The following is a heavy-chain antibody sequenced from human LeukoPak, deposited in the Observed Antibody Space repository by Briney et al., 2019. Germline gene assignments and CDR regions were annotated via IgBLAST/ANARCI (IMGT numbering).Heavy chain of an antibody. V-gene: IGHV1-18*01. CDR2: ISSYNGDT. D-gene: IGHD4-17*01. CDR1: GYTFTTYG. CDR3: AREFDYGGNFDY. J-gene: IGHJ4*02. Sequence: ASVKVSCKTSGYTFTTYGFSWVRQAPGQGLEWMGRISSYNGDTNYVQKFQGRVTMTTDTSTSTAYMELRSLRSGDTAVYYCAREFDYGGNFDYWGQGTLVTVSS.